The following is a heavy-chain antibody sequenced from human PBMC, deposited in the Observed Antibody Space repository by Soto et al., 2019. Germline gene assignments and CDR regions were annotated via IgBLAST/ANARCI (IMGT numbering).Heavy chain of an antibody. D-gene: IGHD6-13*01. CDR3: ARDPALSRSPVAASGTDYFDY. CDR2: ISSSSSYR. J-gene: IGHJ4*02. Sequence: EVQLVESGGGLDKPGGSLRLSCAASGFTFSSYSMNWVCQAPGKGLERVSSISSSSSYRYYADSVKGRFTILRDNAKNALYLQMNSLIAEDTAVYYCARDPALSRSPVAASGTDYFDYWGQGTLVTVSS. V-gene: IGHV3-21*01. CDR1: GFTFSSYS.